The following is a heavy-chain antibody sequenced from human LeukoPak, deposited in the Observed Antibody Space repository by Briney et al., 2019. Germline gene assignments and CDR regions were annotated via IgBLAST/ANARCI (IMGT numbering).Heavy chain of an antibody. Sequence: PGGSLRLSCAASGFTFSSYSMNSVRQAPGKWLEWVSSISSNSSYIYYAESVKGRFTISRDSAKNSLYLQMNSLRGEDTAVYYCARGVSGYPYYFDYWGQGTLVTVSS. CDR3: ARGVSGYPYYFDY. CDR2: ISSNSSYI. V-gene: IGHV3-21*01. J-gene: IGHJ4*02. D-gene: IGHD3-9*01. CDR1: GFTFSSYS.